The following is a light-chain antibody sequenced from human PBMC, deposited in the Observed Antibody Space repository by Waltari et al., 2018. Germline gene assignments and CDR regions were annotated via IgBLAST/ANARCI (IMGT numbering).Light chain of an antibody. J-gene: IGKJ2*03. Sequence: DIQMTQSPSTLSASVGDRVTITCRASQSISSWLAWYQQKPGKAPKVLIYKASTLESRVPSRFSGSGSGTEFTLTISSLQPDDFATYFCQQYNFYPYSFGQGTKLEIK. V-gene: IGKV1-5*03. CDR1: QSISSW. CDR2: KAS. CDR3: QQYNFYPYS.